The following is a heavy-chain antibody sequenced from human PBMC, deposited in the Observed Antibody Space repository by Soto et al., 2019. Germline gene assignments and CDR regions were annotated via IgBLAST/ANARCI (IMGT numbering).Heavy chain of an antibody. Sequence: GASVKVSCKPSGYTFTRNGISWVRQAPGQGLEWMGWISPKSGSIKYAQKFQGQVTITADKSTSTAYLQWNTLKASDTAMYYCARHISNFRYYYYAMDVWGQGTTVTVSS. D-gene: IGHD6-13*01. CDR2: ISPKSGSI. CDR3: ARHISNFRYYYYAMDV. V-gene: IGHV1-18*01. CDR1: GYTFTRNG. J-gene: IGHJ6*02.